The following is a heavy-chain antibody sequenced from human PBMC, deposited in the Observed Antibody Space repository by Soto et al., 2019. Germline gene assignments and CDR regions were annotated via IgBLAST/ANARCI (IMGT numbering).Heavy chain of an antibody. CDR1: GFTFSSYW. D-gene: IGHD2-2*01. CDR3: ARATCSSSTCYHVYFDS. J-gene: IGHJ4*02. V-gene: IGHV3-7*01. Sequence: GGSLRLSCVASGFTFSSYWMSWVRQAPGKGLEWVANIKQDGSKKYYVDSVKGRFTISRDNAKNSLYLEMNSLRAEDTAVYYCARATCSSSTCYHVYFDSCGQGTLVTVSS. CDR2: IKQDGSKK.